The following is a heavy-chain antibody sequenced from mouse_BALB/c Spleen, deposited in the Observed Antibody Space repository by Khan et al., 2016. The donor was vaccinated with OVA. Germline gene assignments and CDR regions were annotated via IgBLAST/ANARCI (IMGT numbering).Heavy chain of an antibody. Sequence: EVQLVESGPGLVKPSQSLSLTFTVTCYSITSGYGWHCIRQFPGNTLEWMGYLSYSGITTYHPSLQSRISITRDTSKNQFFMQLKSVTTEDTATYYWARTARIKYWGQGTTLTVSS. D-gene: IGHD1-2*01. V-gene: IGHV3-1*02. J-gene: IGHJ2*01. CDR1: CYSITSGYG. CDR2: LSYSGIT. CDR3: ARTARIKY.